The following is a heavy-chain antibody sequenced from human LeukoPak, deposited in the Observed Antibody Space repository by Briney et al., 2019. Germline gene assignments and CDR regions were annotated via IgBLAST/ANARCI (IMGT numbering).Heavy chain of an antibody. D-gene: IGHD3-22*01. CDR3: ARDGHLYYDSSGYYPDAFDI. J-gene: IGHJ3*02. CDR1: GGSISSGSYY. V-gene: IGHV4-61*01. CDR2: IYYSGST. Sequence: SETLSLTCTVSGGSISSGSYYWSWIRQPPGKGLEWIGYIYYSGSTNYNPSLKSRVTISVDTSKNQFSLKLSSVTTADTAVYYCARDGHLYYDSSGYYPDAFDIWGQGTMVTVSS.